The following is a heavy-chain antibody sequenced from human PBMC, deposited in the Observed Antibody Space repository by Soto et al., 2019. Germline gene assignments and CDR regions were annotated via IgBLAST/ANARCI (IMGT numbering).Heavy chain of an antibody. D-gene: IGHD6-19*01. J-gene: IGHJ2*01. CDR3: ARVRQWLEEWYFDL. Sequence: ESLRLSCAASGFTFSSYWMSWVRQAPGKGLEWVANIKQDGSEKYYVDSVKGRFTISRDNAKNSLYLQMNSLRAEDTAVYYCARVRQWLEEWYFDLWGRGTLVTVSS. CDR2: IKQDGSEK. V-gene: IGHV3-7*01. CDR1: GFTFSSYW.